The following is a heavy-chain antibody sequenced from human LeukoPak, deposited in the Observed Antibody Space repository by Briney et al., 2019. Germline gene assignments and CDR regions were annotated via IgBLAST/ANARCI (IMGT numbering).Heavy chain of an antibody. CDR2: IRNAGDGYTA. CDR1: GFSLSDHY. Sequence: GGSLRLSCAASGFSLSDHYMDWVRQAPGQGPELIGHIRNAGDGYTAEYAASVKGRFTVSRDDSKNSLYLQMNSLKPEDTAVCYCVRNHRHWFDPWGQGTLVTVSS. J-gene: IGHJ5*02. CDR3: VRNHRHWFDP. V-gene: IGHV3-72*01.